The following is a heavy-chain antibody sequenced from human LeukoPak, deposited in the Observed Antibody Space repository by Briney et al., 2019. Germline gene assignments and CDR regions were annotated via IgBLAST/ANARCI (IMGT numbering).Heavy chain of an antibody. CDR3: ARLLSGSYSGGFDY. CDR1: GITFSRYW. V-gene: IGHV3-7*01. Sequence: PGGSLRLSCAASGITFSRYWMSWVRQAPGKGLEWVANIKQDGGEKYYVDSVKGRFTISRDNAKNSLYLQMNSLRAEDTAVYYCARLLSGSYSGGFDYWGQGTLVTVSS. J-gene: IGHJ4*02. CDR2: IKQDGGEK. D-gene: IGHD1-26*01.